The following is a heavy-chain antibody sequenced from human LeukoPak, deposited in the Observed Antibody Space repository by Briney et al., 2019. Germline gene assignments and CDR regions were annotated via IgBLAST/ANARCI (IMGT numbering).Heavy chain of an antibody. V-gene: IGHV4-61*02. Sequence: PSETLSLTCNVSGGSINSGSYYWSWIRQPAGKGLEWIGRIYTSGSTNYNPSLKSRVTISVDTSKNQFSLKLSSVTAADTAVYHCARDYGDYAWYGAVRYYYYYMDVSGTRTTVTVSS. CDR1: GGSINSGSYY. D-gene: IGHD4-17*01. CDR2: IYTSGST. CDR3: ARDYGDYAWYGAVRYYYYYMDV. J-gene: IGHJ6*03.